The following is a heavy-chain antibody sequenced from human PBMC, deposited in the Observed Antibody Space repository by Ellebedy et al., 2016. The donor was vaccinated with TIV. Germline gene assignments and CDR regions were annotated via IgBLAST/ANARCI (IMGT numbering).Heavy chain of an antibody. V-gene: IGHV3-7*01. CDR3: ATDGSYGDYLSPTHAFVI. CDR1: RFSFSSYW. Sequence: GGSLRLSCTASRFSFSSYWMSWVRQAPGKGLEWVANINQDGRQKYYVDSVKGRFTISRDNVKNSLYLQVNSLRAEDTAVYYCATDGSYGDYLSPTHAFVIWGQGTMVTVSS. CDR2: INQDGRQK. D-gene: IGHD4-17*01. J-gene: IGHJ3*02.